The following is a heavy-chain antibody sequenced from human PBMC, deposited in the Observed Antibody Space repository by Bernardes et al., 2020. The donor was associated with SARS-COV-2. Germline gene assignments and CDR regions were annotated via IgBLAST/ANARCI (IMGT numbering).Heavy chain of an antibody. CDR2: FSGIGSRV. CDR1: GFTFSSRS. V-gene: IGHV3-48*02. CDR3: AKPATKYDYGDYFDY. D-gene: IGHD4-17*01. Sequence: GSLRLSFAASGFTFSSRSMNWVRQAPGKGLEWISYFSGIGSRVYYAGSVKGRFTISRDNAKNLLYLQMNSLRDEDTAVYYCAKPATKYDYGDYFDYWGQGTLVTVSS. J-gene: IGHJ4*02.